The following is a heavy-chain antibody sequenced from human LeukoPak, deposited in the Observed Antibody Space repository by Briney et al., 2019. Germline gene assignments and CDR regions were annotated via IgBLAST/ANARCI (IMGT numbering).Heavy chain of an antibody. Sequence: GGSLRLSCAASGFTFDDYTMHWVRQAPGKGLEWASLISWDGGSTYYADSVKGRFTISRDNSKNSLYLQMNSLRTEDTALYYCAKEARYYDFWSGYYSPYFDYWGQGTLVTVSS. V-gene: IGHV3-43*01. CDR1: GFTFDDYT. D-gene: IGHD3-3*01. CDR2: ISWDGGST. J-gene: IGHJ4*02. CDR3: AKEARYYDFWSGYYSPYFDY.